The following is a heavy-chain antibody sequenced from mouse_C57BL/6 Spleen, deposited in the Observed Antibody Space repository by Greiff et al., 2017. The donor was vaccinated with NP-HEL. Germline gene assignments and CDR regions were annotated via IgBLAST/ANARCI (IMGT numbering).Heavy chain of an antibody. D-gene: IGHD3-2*02. Sequence: QVQLQQPGTELVKPGASVKLSCKASGYTFTSYWMHWVKQRPGQGLEWIGNINPSNGGTNYNQKFKGKSTLTVDKSSSTAYMQLSSLTSEDSAVYYCARKRTAQAFFDYWGQGTTLTVSS. CDR3: ARKRTAQAFFDY. CDR1: GYTFTSYW. CDR2: INPSNGGT. J-gene: IGHJ2*01. V-gene: IGHV1-53*01.